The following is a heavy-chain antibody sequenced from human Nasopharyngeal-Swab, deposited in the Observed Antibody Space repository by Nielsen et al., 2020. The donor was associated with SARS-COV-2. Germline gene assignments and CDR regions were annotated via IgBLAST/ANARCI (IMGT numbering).Heavy chain of an antibody. CDR3: ARDSGSANFDY. V-gene: IGHV4-30-4*01. J-gene: IGHJ4*02. CDR2: IYYSGST. Sequence: LRLSCTVSGGSISSGDYYWSWIRQPPGKGLEWIGYIYYSGSTYYNPSLKSRVTISVDTSKNQFSLKLSSVTAADTAVYYCARDSGSANFDYWGQGTLVTVSS. CDR1: GGSISSGDYY. D-gene: IGHD3-10*01.